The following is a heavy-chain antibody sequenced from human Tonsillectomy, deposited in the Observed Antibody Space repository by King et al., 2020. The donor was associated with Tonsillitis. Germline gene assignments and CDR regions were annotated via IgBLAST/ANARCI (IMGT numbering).Heavy chain of an antibody. CDR3: ARRDGALDYYYYGMDV. V-gene: IGHV3-30-3*01. CDR2: ISFDGSNK. CDR1: GFTFSNYA. D-gene: IGHD4-17*01. Sequence: HVQLVESGGGVVQPGRSLRLSCAASGFTFSNYALHWVRQAPGKGLGWVAVISFDGSNKYYADSVKGRFTISRVNSKNTLSLQMNSLRPEDTAIYYCARRDGALDYYYYGMDVWGQGTTVTVSS. J-gene: IGHJ6*02.